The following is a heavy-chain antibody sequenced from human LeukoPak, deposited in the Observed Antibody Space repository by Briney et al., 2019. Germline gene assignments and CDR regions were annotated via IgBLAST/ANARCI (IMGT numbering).Heavy chain of an antibody. J-gene: IGHJ3*02. V-gene: IGHV4-59*01. CDR3: ARDHNPQLWLGGDAFDI. CDR2: INHSGST. CDR1: GGSISSYY. D-gene: IGHD5-18*01. Sequence: PSETLSLTCTVSGGSISSYYWSWIRQPPGKGLEWIGEINHSGSTNYNPSLKIRVTISVDTSKNQFSLKLSSVTAADTAVYYCARDHNPQLWLGGDAFDIWGQGTMVTVSS.